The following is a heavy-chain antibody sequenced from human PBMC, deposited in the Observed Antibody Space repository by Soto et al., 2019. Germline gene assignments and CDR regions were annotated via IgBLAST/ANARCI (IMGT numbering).Heavy chain of an antibody. Sequence: SETLSLTCAVHGASLSDNYCNWLRQPPGKGLERIGEINHSGNTNYNPSLRSRVTISIDTSNNQLSLNMRSVSAADTAVYYSARGRGEFDAWAQGTPVAVSS. CDR1: GASLSDNY. V-gene: IGHV4-34*01. D-gene: IGHD2-21*01. CDR3: ARGRGEFDA. CDR2: INHSGNT. J-gene: IGHJ5*02.